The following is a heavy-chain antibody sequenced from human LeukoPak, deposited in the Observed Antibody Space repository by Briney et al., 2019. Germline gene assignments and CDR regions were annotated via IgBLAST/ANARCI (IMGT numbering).Heavy chain of an antibody. CDR2: ISAYNGNT. J-gene: IGHJ4*02. CDR1: GYTFTSYG. V-gene: IGHV1-18*01. CDR3: ARTAVLTWIQLWLNSYYFDY. Sequence: ASVKVSCKASGYTFTSYGISWVRQAPGQGLEWMGWISAYNGNTNYAQKLQGRVTMTTDTSTSTAYMELRSLRSDDTAVYYCARTAVLTWIQLWLNSYYFDYWGQGTLVTVSS. D-gene: IGHD5-18*01.